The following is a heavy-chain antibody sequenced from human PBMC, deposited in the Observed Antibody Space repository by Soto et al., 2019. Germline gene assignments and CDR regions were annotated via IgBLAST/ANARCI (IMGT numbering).Heavy chain of an antibody. CDR2: INAGNGNT. CDR3: ARSAHPIDY. CDR1: GYIFTSYV. J-gene: IGHJ4*02. Sequence: ASVKVSCKASGYIFTSYVMEWVRQAPGQRLEWMGWINAGNGNTKYSQKFQGRVTITRDTSANTAYMELSSLRSEDTAVYYCARSAHPIDYWGQGTLVTVSS. V-gene: IGHV1-3*01.